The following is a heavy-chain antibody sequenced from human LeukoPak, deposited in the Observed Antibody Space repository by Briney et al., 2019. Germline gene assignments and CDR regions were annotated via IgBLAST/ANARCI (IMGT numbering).Heavy chain of an antibody. CDR2: IYTSGST. J-gene: IGHJ5*02. D-gene: IGHD3-22*01. CDR3: ARSRWLLPNNWFDP. Sequence: SETLSLTCTVSGGSISSGSYYWSWIRQPAGKGLEWIGRIYTSGSTNYNPSLKSRGTISVDTSKNQFSLKLSSATAADTAVYYCARSRWLLPNNWFDPWGQGTLVTVSP. V-gene: IGHV4-61*02. CDR1: GGSISSGSYY.